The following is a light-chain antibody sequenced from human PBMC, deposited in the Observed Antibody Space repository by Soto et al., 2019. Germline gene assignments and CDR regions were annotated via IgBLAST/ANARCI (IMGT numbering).Light chain of an antibody. J-gene: IGKJ1*01. V-gene: IGKV1-5*03. Sequence: DIQLTQSPSTLSASVGDRVTITCRASQSISNWLAWYQQKPGKAPKLLIYKASSLESGVPSRFSGSGSGTEFTLTVSSLQPDDFGTYYCQEYNNNWTFGQGTKVEMK. CDR3: QEYNNNWT. CDR2: KAS. CDR1: QSISNW.